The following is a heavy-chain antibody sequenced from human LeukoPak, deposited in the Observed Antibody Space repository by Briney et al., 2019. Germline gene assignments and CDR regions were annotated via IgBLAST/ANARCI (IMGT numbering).Heavy chain of an antibody. V-gene: IGHV3-23*01. CDR3: AKDTLSRDFWSGYYFDY. D-gene: IGHD3-3*01. Sequence: GGSLRLSCAASGFTFSSYAMSWVRQAPGKGLEWVSAISDSGGSTYYADSVKGRFTISRDNSKNTLYLQMNSLRAEDTAVYYCAKDTLSRDFWSGYYFDYWGQGTLVTVSS. CDR1: GFTFSSYA. J-gene: IGHJ4*02. CDR2: ISDSGGST.